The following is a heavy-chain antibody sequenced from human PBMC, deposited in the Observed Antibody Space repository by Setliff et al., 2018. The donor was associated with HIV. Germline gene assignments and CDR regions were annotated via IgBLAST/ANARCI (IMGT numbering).Heavy chain of an antibody. CDR1: GFTFSSYE. CDR2: ISSSGNTI. CDR3: ARSEKYCSSGSCFRGCYGMDV. V-gene: IGHV3-48*03. J-gene: IGHJ6*02. D-gene: IGHD2-15*01. Sequence: SCAASGFTFSSYEMNWVRQAPGKGLEWVSYISSSGNTIYYADSVKGRFTISRDNAKKSLYLQMNSLRAEDTAIYYCARSEKYCSSGSCFRGCYGMDVWGHGTTVTVSS.